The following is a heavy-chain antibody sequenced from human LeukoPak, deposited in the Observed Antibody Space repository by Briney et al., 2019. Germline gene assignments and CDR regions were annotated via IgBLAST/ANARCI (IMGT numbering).Heavy chain of an antibody. CDR1: GVSITSGDFY. Sequence: PSQTLSLTCTISGVSITSGDFYWSWIRQPTGKGLEWVGFSYYSGGTYYNPSLKSRVTISLDTSKNRFSLRLTSVTAADTAVYYCAGCGDFDYWGQGTLVTVSS. J-gene: IGHJ4*02. CDR3: AGCGDFDY. CDR2: SYYSGGT. V-gene: IGHV4-30-4*01. D-gene: IGHD4-17*01.